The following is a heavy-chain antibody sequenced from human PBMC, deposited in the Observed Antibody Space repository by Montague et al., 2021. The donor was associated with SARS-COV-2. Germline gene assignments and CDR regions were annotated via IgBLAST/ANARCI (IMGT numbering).Heavy chain of an antibody. CDR3: TREFFYRFDF. D-gene: IGHD2/OR15-2a*01. CDR1: GFTVNTVY. V-gene: IGHV3-66*03. Sequence: SRRLSCAASGFTVNTVYVTWVRQAPGKGLEWVSVIHNSGDTYYADSVKGRFTISRDTSKNTLFLQMNSLRADDTAVYYCTREFFYRFDFWGQGTLVTVSS. J-gene: IGHJ4*02. CDR2: IHNSGDT.